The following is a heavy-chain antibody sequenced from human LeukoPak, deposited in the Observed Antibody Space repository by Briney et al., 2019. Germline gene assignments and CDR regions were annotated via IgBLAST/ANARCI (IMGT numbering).Heavy chain of an antibody. J-gene: IGHJ5*02. Sequence: PSETLSLTCTVSGGSISSDTHYWGWIRQPPGKGLQWIGSVYYSGSTYYNPSLRSHVTLSVDTSKDQFSLKLSSVTATDTAMYYCARSGWPLGGFDPWGQGILVTVSS. CDR3: ARSGWPLGGFDP. CDR2: VYYSGST. V-gene: IGHV4-39*01. D-gene: IGHD3-10*01. CDR1: GGSISSDTHY.